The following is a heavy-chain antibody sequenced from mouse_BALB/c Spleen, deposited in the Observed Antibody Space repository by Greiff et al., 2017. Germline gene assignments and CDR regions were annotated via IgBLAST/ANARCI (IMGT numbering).Heavy chain of an antibody. CDR2: INPDSSTI. J-gene: IGHJ3*01. Sequence: EVHLVESGGGLVQPGGSLKLSCAASGFDFSRYWMSWVRQAPGKGLEWIGEINPDSSTINYTPSLKDKFIISRDNAKNTLYLQMSKVRSEDTALYYCARLGDWFAYWGQGTLVTVSA. CDR1: GFDFSRYW. CDR3: ARLGDWFAY. V-gene: IGHV4-1*02.